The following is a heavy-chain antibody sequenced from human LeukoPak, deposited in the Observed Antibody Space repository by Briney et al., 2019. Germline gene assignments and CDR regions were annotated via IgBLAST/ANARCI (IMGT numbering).Heavy chain of an antibody. V-gene: IGHV3-48*04. CDR2: ISSSSSVI. J-gene: IGHJ4*02. Sequence: GGSLRLSCAASGFTLSTYSMSWVRQAPGKGLEWVSYISSSSSVIYYADSVKGRFTISRDNAKNSLYLQMNSLRAEDTAVYYCARFSLYYAFWSGLDYWGQGTLVTVSS. D-gene: IGHD3-3*01. CDR1: GFTLSTYS. CDR3: ARFSLYYAFWSGLDY.